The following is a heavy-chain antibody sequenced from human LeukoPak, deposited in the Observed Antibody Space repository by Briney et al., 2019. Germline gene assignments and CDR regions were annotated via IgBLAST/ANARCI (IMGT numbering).Heavy chain of an antibody. V-gene: IGHV1-18*01. J-gene: IGHJ4*02. CDR2: ISAYNGNT. D-gene: IGHD5-18*01. CDR1: GYTFTSYG. CDR3: ARAEGIPAMVDY. Sequence: GASVKVSCKASGYTFTSYGISCGRQAPGEGLEWMGWISAYNGNTNYAQKLQGRVTMTTDTSTSTAYMGLRSLRSDDTAVYYCARAEGIPAMVDYWGQGTLVTVSS.